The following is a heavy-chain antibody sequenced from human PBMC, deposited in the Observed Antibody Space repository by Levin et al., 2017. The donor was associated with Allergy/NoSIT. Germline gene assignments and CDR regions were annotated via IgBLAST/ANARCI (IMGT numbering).Heavy chain of an antibody. J-gene: IGHJ4*02. Sequence: GSGPTLVKPTQTLTLTCTFSGFSLSTNGVGVGWIRQPPGKALEWLALIYWDDDKRYSPSLKTRLTITKDTSKNQVVLTMTNMDPVDTATYYCVHRGYCTGGGCSLFDYWGQGTLVTVSS. D-gene: IGHD2-15*01. CDR3: VHRGYCTGGGCSLFDY. CDR1: GFSLSTNGVG. V-gene: IGHV2-5*02. CDR2: IYWDDDK.